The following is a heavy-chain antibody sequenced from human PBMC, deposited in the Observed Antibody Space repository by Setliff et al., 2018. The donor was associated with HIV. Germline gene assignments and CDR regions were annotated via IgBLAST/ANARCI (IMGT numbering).Heavy chain of an antibody. CDR2: ISGSGGST. J-gene: IGHJ5*02. CDR3: AKDRYSSGWYWFDT. CDR1: GFTFSSYA. Sequence: GGSLRLSCAASGFTFSSYAMSGVRQAPGKGLEWVSAISGSGGSTYYADSVKGRFTISRDNSKNTLYLQMNSLRAEDKAVYYWAKDRYSSGWYWFDTWGQGTLVTVSS. V-gene: IGHV3-23*01. D-gene: IGHD6-19*01.